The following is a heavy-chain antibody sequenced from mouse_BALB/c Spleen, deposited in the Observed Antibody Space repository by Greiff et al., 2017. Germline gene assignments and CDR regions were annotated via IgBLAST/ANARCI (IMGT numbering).Heavy chain of an antibody. J-gene: IGHJ4*01. CDR1: GFTFSDYY. D-gene: IGHD1-1*01. CDR3: ARDNNYVAMDY. CDR2: ISDGGSYT. Sequence: DVKLVESGGGLVKPGGSLKLSCAASGFTFSDYYMYWVRQTPEKRLEWVATISDGGSYTYYPDSVKGRFTISRDNAKNNLYLQMSSLKSEDTAMYYCARDNNYVAMDYWGQGTSVTVSS. V-gene: IGHV5-4*02.